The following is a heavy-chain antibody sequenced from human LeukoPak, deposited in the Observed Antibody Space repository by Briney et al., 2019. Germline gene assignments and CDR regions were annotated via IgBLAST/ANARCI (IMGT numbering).Heavy chain of an antibody. V-gene: IGHV1-69*13. CDR1: GGTFSSYA. J-gene: IGHJ3*02. CDR3: ARDRSSSWYWSLGAFDI. CDR2: IIPIFGTA. D-gene: IGHD6-13*01. Sequence: GASVKVSCKASGGTFSSYAISWVRQAPGQGLEWMGGIIPIFGTANYAQKFQGGVTITADESTSTAYMELSSLRSEDTAVYYCARDRSSSWYWSLGAFDIWGQGTMVTVSS.